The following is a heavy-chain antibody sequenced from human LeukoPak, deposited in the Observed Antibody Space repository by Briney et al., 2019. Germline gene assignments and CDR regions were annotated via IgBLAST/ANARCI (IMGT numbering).Heavy chain of an antibody. V-gene: IGHV1-2*02. CDR1: GYTFTGYY. Sequence: ASVMVSCKASGYTFTGYYMHWVRQAPGQGLEWMGWINPNSGGTNYAQNFQGRVTMTRDTSISTAYMELSRLRSDDTAVYYCARVNYGDYVAPYRYFDLWGRGTLVTVSS. D-gene: IGHD4-17*01. CDR3: ARVNYGDYVAPYRYFDL. CDR2: INPNSGGT. J-gene: IGHJ2*01.